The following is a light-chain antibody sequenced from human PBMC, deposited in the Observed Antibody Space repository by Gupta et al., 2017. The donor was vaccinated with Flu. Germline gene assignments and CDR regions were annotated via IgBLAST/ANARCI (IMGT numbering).Light chain of an antibody. V-gene: IGKV1-8*01. CDR2: AAS. J-gene: IGKJ3*01. CDR1: KGISSD. Sequence: PSSCAAATGDSVTITWRASKGISSDLAWYQQKPGKAPKLLIYAASTGESGVPSRFSGSGSGTDFTLTISGREAEDVATYYCQQEHRSFSTFGRGTKVDIK. CDR3: QQEHRSFST.